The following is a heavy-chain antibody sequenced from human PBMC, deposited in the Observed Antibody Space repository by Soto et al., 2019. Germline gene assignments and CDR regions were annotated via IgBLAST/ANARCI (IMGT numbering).Heavy chain of an antibody. CDR2: INHSGST. CDR3: ARSRWYYFDY. CDR1: GGSFSGYY. Sequence: SETLSLTCAVYGGSFSGYYWSWIRQPPGKGLEWIGEINHSGSTNYDPSLKSRVTISVDTSKNQFSLKLSSVTAADTAVYYCARSRWYYFDYSGQGTLDIVSS. V-gene: IGHV4-34*01. J-gene: IGHJ4*02. D-gene: IGHD2-8*01.